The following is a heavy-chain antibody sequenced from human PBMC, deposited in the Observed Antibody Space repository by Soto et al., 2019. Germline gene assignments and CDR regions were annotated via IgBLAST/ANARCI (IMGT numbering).Heavy chain of an antibody. V-gene: IGHV3-30*18. CDR1: GFIFSTYG. CDR3: AKDLLLRRITTVGD. CDR2: ISYDGNNK. D-gene: IGHD4-17*01. J-gene: IGHJ4*02. Sequence: QVQLVESGGGVVQPGRSLRLSCAASGFIFSTYGMHWVRQAPGKGLEWLSVISYDGNNKYYADSVKGPFTISRDNSKNTLWLQVDRLRTEDMGVYYSAKDLLLRRITTVGDWGQGTLVTVSS.